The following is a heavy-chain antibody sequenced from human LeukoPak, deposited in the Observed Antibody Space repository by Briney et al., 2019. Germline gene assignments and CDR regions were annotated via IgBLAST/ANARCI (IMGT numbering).Heavy chain of an antibody. Sequence: GGSLRLSCAASEFIFSNYWMHWVRQRPGKGLVWVSRINGDGSRTNYADSVEGRFTISRDNAKSTLYLQMNSLRTEDTAVYYCVREYGSGILPIDHWGQGTLVTVSS. J-gene: IGHJ4*02. V-gene: IGHV3-74*01. CDR1: EFIFSNYW. CDR3: VREYGSGILPIDH. CDR2: INGDGSRT. D-gene: IGHD3-10*01.